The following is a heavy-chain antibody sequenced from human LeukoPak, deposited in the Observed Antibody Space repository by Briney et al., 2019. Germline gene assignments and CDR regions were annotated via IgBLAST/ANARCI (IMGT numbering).Heavy chain of an antibody. CDR1: GFTFSSYS. D-gene: IGHD6-13*01. Sequence: GGSLRLSCAASGFTFSSYSMNRVRQAPGKGLEWVSSISSSSSYIYYADSVKGRFTISRDNAKNSLYLQMNSLRAEDTAVYYCAREGAPAAGIDYWGQGTLVTVSS. V-gene: IGHV3-21*01. CDR3: AREGAPAAGIDY. CDR2: ISSSSSYI. J-gene: IGHJ4*02.